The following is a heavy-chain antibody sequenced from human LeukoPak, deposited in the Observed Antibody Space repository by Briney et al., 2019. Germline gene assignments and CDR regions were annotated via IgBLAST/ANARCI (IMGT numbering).Heavy chain of an antibody. Sequence: GGSLRLSCAASGFTFDDYGMSWVRQAPGKGLEWVSGINWNGGSTGYADSVKGRFTISRDNAKNSLYLRMNSLRAEDTALYYCARGSGSLYYYYYMDVWGKGTTVTVSS. D-gene: IGHD1-26*01. CDR3: ARGSGSLYYYYYMDV. CDR1: GFTFDDYG. V-gene: IGHV3-20*04. CDR2: INWNGGST. J-gene: IGHJ6*03.